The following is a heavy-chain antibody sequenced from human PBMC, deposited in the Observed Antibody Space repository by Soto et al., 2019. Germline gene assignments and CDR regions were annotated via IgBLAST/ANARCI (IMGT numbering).Heavy chain of an antibody. J-gene: IGHJ4*02. CDR2: ISSTGSST. D-gene: IGHD3-10*01. CDR3: VKDRHMTPSGAFHY. CDR1: GFTFSNYA. V-gene: IGHV3-23*01. Sequence: PGGSLRLSCAASGFTFSNYAMSWVRQAPGKGLEWVSGISSTGSSTYYADSVRGRFTISRDNSNNTLYMRINSLRAEDAAVYYCVKDRHMTPSGAFHYWGQGTLVTVSS.